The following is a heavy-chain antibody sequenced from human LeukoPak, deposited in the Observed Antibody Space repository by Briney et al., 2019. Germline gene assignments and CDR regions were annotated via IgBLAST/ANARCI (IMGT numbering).Heavy chain of an antibody. Sequence: SETLSLTCTVSGDSISNSVYYWSWIRQHPGQGLEWIGYIHHSGTPYYSPTLKSRLTISVDTSKNQFSLQLSSVTAADTAVYYCARVRDSFDYWGQGTLVTVSS. J-gene: IGHJ4*02. CDR1: GDSISNSVYY. CDR3: ARVRDSFDY. CDR2: IHHSGTP. V-gene: IGHV4-31*02.